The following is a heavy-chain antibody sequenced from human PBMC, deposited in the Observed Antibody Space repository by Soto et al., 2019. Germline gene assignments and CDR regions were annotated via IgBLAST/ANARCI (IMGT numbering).Heavy chain of an antibody. V-gene: IGHV3-33*01. CDR1: GFTFNTYS. Sequence: GGSLRLSCEASGFTFNTYSMHWVRQPPGKGLEWLAAIWYDGTQKYYADSVKGRFIISRDNSKKTLYLEMNSLRAEDTAVYYCARGGRYTYGYGDYSYGMDVWGQGTTVTVSS. CDR2: IWYDGTQK. D-gene: IGHD5-18*01. J-gene: IGHJ6*02. CDR3: ARGGRYTYGYGDYSYGMDV.